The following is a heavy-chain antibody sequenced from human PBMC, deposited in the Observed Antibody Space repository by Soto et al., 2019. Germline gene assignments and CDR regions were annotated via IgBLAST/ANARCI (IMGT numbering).Heavy chain of an antibody. D-gene: IGHD2-15*01. V-gene: IGHV3-48*03. CDR1: GFTFSSYE. CDR2: ISSTGSGT. CDR3: VRDLHDPLATDALRVAN. Sequence: EMQLVESGGVLVQPGGSLRVSCAASGFTFSSYEMHLVRQAPGQGLEWISYISSTGSGTHYADSVKGRVTMSRDNTKTSVSLQMSSLRAEDTAVCYCVRDLHDPLATDALRVANWGQGTQVNVSS. J-gene: IGHJ4*02.